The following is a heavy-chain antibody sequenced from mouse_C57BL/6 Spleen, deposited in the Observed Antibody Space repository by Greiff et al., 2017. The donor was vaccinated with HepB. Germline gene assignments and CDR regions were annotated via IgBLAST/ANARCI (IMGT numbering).Heavy chain of an antibody. CDR3: ARSGYVYAMDY. Sequence: VQLVESGAELARPGASVKLSCKASGYTFTSYGISWVKQRTGQGLEWIGEIYPRSGNTYYNEKFKGKATLTADKSSSTAYMELRSLTSEDSAVYFCARSGYVYAMDYWGQGTSVTVSS. CDR1: GYTFTSYG. V-gene: IGHV1-81*01. D-gene: IGHD2-2*01. J-gene: IGHJ4*01. CDR2: IYPRSGNT.